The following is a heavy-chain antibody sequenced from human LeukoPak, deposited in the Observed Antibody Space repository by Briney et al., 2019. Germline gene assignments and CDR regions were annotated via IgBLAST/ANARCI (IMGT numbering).Heavy chain of an antibody. V-gene: IGHV4-59*01. D-gene: IGHD6-19*01. CDR3: ARLIDSSGWYEWYFDL. CDR1: GGSISSYY. J-gene: IGHJ2*01. Sequence: SETLSLTCTVSGGSISSYYWSWIRQPPGKGLEWIGYIYYSGSTNYNPSLKSRVTISVDTSKNQFSLRLSSVTAADTAVYYCARLIDSSGWYEWYFDLWGRGTLVTVSS. CDR2: IYYSGST.